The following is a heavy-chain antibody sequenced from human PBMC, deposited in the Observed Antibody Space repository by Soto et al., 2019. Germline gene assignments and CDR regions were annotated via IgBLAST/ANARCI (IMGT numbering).Heavy chain of an antibody. V-gene: IGHV4-59*01. J-gene: IGHJ5*02. CDR2: IYYSGST. CDR1: GGSISSYY. Sequence: SETLSLTGTVSGGSISSYYWSWIRQPPGKGLEWIGYIYYSGSTNYNPSLKSRVTISVDTSKNQFSLKLSSVTAADTAVYYCARESSWFDPWGQGTLVTVSS. CDR3: ARESSWFDP.